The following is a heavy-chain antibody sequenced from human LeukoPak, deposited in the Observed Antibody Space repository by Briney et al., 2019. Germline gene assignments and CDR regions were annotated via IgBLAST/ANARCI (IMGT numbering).Heavy chain of an antibody. V-gene: IGHV4-34*01. CDR2: INHSGST. J-gene: IGHJ5*02. Sequence: SETLSLTCAVYGGSFSGYYWSWLRQPPGKGLEWIGEINHSGSTNYNPSLKSRVTISVDTSKNQFSLKLSSVTSADTAVYYCASLAGGSGSYYNYNWFDPWGQGTLVTVSS. CDR1: GGSFSGYY. CDR3: ASLAGGSGSYYNYNWFDP. D-gene: IGHD3-10*01.